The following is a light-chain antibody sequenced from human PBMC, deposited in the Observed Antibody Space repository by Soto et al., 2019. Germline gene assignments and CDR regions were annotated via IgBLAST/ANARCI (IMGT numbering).Light chain of an antibody. V-gene: IGKV1-39*01. J-gene: IGKJ1*01. CDR2: LGS. CDR3: QQGYSSPRT. Sequence: DIQMTQSPSSLSASVGDRVTITCRASQSISSYLNWYQQKPGKAPKLLIYLGSSLQSGVPSRFSGSESGTDFTLTISSLQPEDFATYYCQQGYSSPRTFGQGTKVE. CDR1: QSISSY.